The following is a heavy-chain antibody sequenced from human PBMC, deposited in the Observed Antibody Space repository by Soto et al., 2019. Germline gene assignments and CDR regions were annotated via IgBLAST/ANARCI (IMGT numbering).Heavy chain of an antibody. CDR3: ARGLNVYYFDY. CDR1: GYTFTSYG. V-gene: IGHV1-3*01. CDR2: INAGNGNT. Sequence: ASVKVSCKASGYTFTSYGMHWVRQAPGQRLEWMGWINAGNGNTKYSQKFQGRVTITRDTSASTAYMELSSLRSEDTAVYYCARGLNVYYFDYWGQGTLVNVAS. J-gene: IGHJ4*02. D-gene: IGHD3-16*01.